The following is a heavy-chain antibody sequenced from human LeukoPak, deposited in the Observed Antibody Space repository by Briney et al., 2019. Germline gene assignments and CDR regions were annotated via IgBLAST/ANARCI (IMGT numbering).Heavy chain of an antibody. Sequence: GGSLRLSCAASGFTCSRYWMSWVRQAPGKGLEWVANIKQDGSKRYYVDSVKGRFTISRGNAKNSLYLQMNSLRAEDTAVYYCTSLYYSWGQGTLVTVSS. D-gene: IGHD3-10*01. CDR3: TSLYYS. J-gene: IGHJ4*02. CDR2: IKQDGSKR. CDR1: GFTCSRYW. V-gene: IGHV3-7*01.